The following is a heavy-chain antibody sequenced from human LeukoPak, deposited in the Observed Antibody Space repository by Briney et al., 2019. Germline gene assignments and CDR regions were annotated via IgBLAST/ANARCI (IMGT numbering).Heavy chain of an antibody. CDR1: GFTFSSYS. J-gene: IGHJ4*02. CDR3: ARDQQLVYYFDY. CDR2: ISSSSSYI. Sequence: PGGSLRLSCAASGFTFSSYSMNWVRQAPGKGLEWVSSISSSSSYIYYADSVKGRFTISRDNAKNSLYLQMNSLRAEDTAVYYCARDQQLVYYFDYWGQGTLVTVSS. V-gene: IGHV3-21*01. D-gene: IGHD6-13*01.